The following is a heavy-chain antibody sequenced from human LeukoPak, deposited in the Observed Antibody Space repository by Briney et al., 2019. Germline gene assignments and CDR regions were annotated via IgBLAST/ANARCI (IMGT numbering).Heavy chain of an antibody. V-gene: IGHV1-18*01. D-gene: IGHD1-26*01. Sequence: GASVKVSCKASGYTFTSYGISWVRQAPGQGLEWMGWISAYNGNTNYAQKLQGRVTMTTDTSTSTAYMELRSLRSDDTAVYYCARVHLSIVGATDYWYFDLWGRGTLVTVSS. J-gene: IGHJ2*01. CDR2: ISAYNGNT. CDR3: ARVHLSIVGATDYWYFDL. CDR1: GYTFTSYG.